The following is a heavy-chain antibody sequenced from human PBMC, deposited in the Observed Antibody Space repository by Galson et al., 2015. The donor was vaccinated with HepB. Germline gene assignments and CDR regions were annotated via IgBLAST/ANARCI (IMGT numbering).Heavy chain of an antibody. D-gene: IGHD3-22*01. V-gene: IGHV1-18*04. CDR1: GYTFTSYG. CDR2: ISGYNGNI. Sequence: SVKVSCKASGYTFTSYGISWVRQAPGQGLEWMGWISGYNGNINYAQKFQGRVTMTTDTSTSTAYMELRSLRSDDTAVYYCARASPYYYDSSGLNDYWGQGTLVTVSS. J-gene: IGHJ4*02. CDR3: ARASPYYYDSSGLNDY.